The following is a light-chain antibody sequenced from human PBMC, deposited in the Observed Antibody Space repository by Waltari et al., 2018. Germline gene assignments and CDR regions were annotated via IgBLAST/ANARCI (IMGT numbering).Light chain of an antibody. Sequence: DIQLTQSPSSLSASVGDRVTITCRASQGISTYLAWFQQKPGKAPKNPIYDVSSLLNGVATKFSGSGSGTDFTLTISNLQPEDCATYYCQQYHSYPLTFGGGTKVEIK. V-gene: IGKV1-16*02. CDR1: QGISTY. CDR2: DVS. J-gene: IGKJ4*01. CDR3: QQYHSYPLT.